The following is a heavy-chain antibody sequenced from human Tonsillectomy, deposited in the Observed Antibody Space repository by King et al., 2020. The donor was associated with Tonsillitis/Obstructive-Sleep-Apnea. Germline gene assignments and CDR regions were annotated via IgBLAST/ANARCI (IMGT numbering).Heavy chain of an antibody. Sequence: VQLQQWGAGLLKPSETLSLTCAVYGGSFSGYYWSWIRQPPGKGLEWIGEINHSGSTNYNPSLKSRVTISVDTSKNQFSLKLSSVTAADTAVYYRARGAYCSGGSCYSGRFDYWGQGTLVTVSS. CDR3: ARGAYCSGGSCYSGRFDY. J-gene: IGHJ4*02. V-gene: IGHV4-34*01. CDR2: INHSGST. D-gene: IGHD2-15*01. CDR1: GGSFSGYY.